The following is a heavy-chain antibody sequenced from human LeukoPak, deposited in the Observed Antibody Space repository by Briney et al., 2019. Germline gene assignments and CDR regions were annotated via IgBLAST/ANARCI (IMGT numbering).Heavy chain of an antibody. V-gene: IGHV4-59*08. J-gene: IGHJ4*02. CDR3: ARRVYSGNYFDY. D-gene: IGHD1-26*01. CDR1: GSSMNYYY. Sequence: SETLSLTCAVSGSSMNYYYWTWMRQPPGRGLEWIGYVFYSGSTNYNPSLKSRVTISPDTSKNQFSLRPTSVTAADTAVYYCARRVYSGNYFDYWGQGILVTVSS. CDR2: VFYSGST.